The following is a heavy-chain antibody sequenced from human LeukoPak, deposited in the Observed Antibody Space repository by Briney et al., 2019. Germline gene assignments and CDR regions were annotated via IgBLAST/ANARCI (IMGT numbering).Heavy chain of an antibody. V-gene: IGHV3-30*18. D-gene: IGHD3-9*01. J-gene: IGHJ4*02. Sequence: PGGSLRLSCAASGFTFSSYGMHWVRQAPGKGLEWVAVISYDGSNKYYADSVKGRFTISRDNSKNTLYLQMNSLRAEDTAVYYCAKGLYFDWLSDYFDYWGQGTLVTVSS. CDR3: AKGLYFDWLSDYFDY. CDR2: ISYDGSNK. CDR1: GFTFSSYG.